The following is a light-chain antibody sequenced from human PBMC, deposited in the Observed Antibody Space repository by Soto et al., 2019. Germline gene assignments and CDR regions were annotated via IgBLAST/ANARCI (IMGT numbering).Light chain of an antibody. CDR2: DVS. CDR3: SSYTDRNNLV. J-gene: IGLJ1*01. Sequence: QSALTQPASVSGSPGQSITISCTGTSSDIGNYDFVSWYQQVPGTAPKAMIYDVSKRPSGVPDRFSGSKSGNTASLTVSALQAEDEADYYCSSYTDRNNLVFGTGTKVTVL. V-gene: IGLV2-8*01. CDR1: SSDIGNYDF.